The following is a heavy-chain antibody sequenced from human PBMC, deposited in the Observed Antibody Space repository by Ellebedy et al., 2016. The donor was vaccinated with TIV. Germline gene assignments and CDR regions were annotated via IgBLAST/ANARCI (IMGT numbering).Heavy chain of an antibody. J-gene: IGHJ4*02. CDR2: IKSKTDGGTT. V-gene: IGHV3-15*01. CDR1: GFTFSNAW. Sequence: GESLKISXAASGFTFSNAWMSWVRQAPGKGLEWVGRIKSKTDGGTTDYAVPVKGRFTISRDDSKNTLYLQMNSLKTEDTAVYYCLKRKGPSRAFDYWGQGTLVTVSS. CDR3: LKRKGPSRAFDY.